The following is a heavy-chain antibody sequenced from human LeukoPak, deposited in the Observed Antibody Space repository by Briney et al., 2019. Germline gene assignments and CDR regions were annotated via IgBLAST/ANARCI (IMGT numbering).Heavy chain of an antibody. CDR3: ARDLGYSSGGGGFDY. Sequence: SETLSLTCTVSGGSISSGDYYWSWIRQPPGKGLEWIGYIYYSGSTYYKPFLKSRDTISVDTSKNQFSLKVSSVTAADTAMYYCARDLGYSSGGGGFDYWGQGTLVTVS. CDR2: IYYSGST. V-gene: IGHV4-30-4*08. J-gene: IGHJ4*02. D-gene: IGHD6-25*01. CDR1: GGSISSGDYY.